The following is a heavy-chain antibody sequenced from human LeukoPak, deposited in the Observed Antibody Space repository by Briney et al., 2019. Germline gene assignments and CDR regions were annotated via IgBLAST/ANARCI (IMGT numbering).Heavy chain of an antibody. D-gene: IGHD3-10*01. Sequence: SETLSLTCTVSGFSISNYYWSWIRQPAGKGLEWIGRIYTSGSTNYNPSLKSRVTMSVDTSKNQFSLKLSSVTAADTAVYCCARLPRGISFDYWGQGTLVTVSS. V-gene: IGHV4-4*07. J-gene: IGHJ4*02. CDR1: GFSISNYY. CDR3: ARLPRGISFDY. CDR2: IYTSGST.